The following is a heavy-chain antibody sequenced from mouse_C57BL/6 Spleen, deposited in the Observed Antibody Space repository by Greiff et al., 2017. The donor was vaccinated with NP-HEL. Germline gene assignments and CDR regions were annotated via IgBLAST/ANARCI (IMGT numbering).Heavy chain of an antibody. CDR1: GFTFSDYY. Sequence: EVQVVESEGGLVQPGSSMKLSCTASGFTFSDYYMAWVRQVPEKGLEWVANINYDGSSTYYLASLKISFIISRDNSKNSLCLQRSSLKSEDTATYYCAREVAYDRCFDYWGQGTTLTVSS. CDR2: INYDGSST. CDR3: AREVAYDRCFDY. D-gene: IGHD2-3*01. J-gene: IGHJ2*01. V-gene: IGHV5-16*01.